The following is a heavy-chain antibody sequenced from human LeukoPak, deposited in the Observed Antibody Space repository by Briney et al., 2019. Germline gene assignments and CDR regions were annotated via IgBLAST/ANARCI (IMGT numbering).Heavy chain of an antibody. Sequence: SETLSLTCTVSGDSINRSPYYWGWVRQPPGKGLEWIGSIYYIGSTHYNPSLKRRLTISVDTSKTQFSLRLSSVTAADTAVYYCAREDSGSYYNYYYFYMDVWGKGTTVTISS. CDR2: IYYIGST. V-gene: IGHV4-39*07. CDR1: GDSINRSPYY. J-gene: IGHJ6*03. CDR3: AREDSGSYYNYYYFYMDV. D-gene: IGHD3-10*01.